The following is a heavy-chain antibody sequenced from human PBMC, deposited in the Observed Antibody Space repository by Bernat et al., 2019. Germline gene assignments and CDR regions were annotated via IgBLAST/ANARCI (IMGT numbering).Heavy chain of an antibody. V-gene: IGHV1-18*04. CDR2: ISLYNGDT. J-gene: IGHJ4*02. CDR3: ARDAPSITVAGGIDY. D-gene: IGHD6-19*01. Sequence: QVQLVQSGAEVKKPGASVKVSCKASGYTFTNYGISWWRQAPGQGLEWMGWISLYNGDTKYAQNLQGRATMTTDTSTSTAYMELRSLRSDDTAVYYCARDAPSITVAGGIDYWGQGTLVTVSS. CDR1: GYTFTNYG.